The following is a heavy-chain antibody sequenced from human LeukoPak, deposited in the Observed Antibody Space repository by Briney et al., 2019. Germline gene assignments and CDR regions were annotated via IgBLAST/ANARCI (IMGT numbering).Heavy chain of an antibody. V-gene: IGHV1-18*01. CDR3: ARDPTLSMVRGVIISRGPMDV. J-gene: IGHJ6*03. D-gene: IGHD3-10*01. CDR2: ISAYNGNT. CDR1: GYTFTSYG. Sequence: GASVKVSCKASGYTFTSYGISWVRQAPGQGLEWMGRISAYNGNTNYAQKLQGRVTMTTDTSTSTAYMELRSLRSDDTAVYYCARDPTLSMVRGVIISRGPMDVWGKGTTVTISS.